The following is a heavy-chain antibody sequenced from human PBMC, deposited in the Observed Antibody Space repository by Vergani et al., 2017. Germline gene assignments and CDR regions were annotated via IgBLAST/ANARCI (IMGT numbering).Heavy chain of an antibody. D-gene: IGHD2-15*01. Sequence: QVHLLQSGAAVKKPGASVRVSCKSSGYTFNSYAITWVRQAPGQGLEWMGWINVNNGNTKYTQKVQGRVTMTTDTSTNTAYMELRRLKSDDTAVYYCARGGYCSGFRCRDYYGMDVWGQGTTVIVSS. J-gene: IGHJ6*02. CDR1: GYTFNSYA. CDR2: INVNNGNT. CDR3: ARGGYCSGFRCRDYYGMDV. V-gene: IGHV1-18*01.